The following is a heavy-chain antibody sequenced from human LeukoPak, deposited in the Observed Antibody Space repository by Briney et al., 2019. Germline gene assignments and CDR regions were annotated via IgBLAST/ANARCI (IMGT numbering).Heavy chain of an antibody. CDR1: GFSFSRYE. D-gene: IGHD3-9*01. V-gene: IGHV3-30*04. J-gene: IGHJ4*02. Sequence: GALRLSCVASGFSFSRYEMNWVRQAPGKGLEWVAVISYDGSNKFYADSVRGRFTISRDNSKNTLFLQMNSLRPEDTAVYYCARGPDYDILADYFDYWGQGTLVTVSS. CDR2: ISYDGSNK. CDR3: ARGPDYDILADYFDY.